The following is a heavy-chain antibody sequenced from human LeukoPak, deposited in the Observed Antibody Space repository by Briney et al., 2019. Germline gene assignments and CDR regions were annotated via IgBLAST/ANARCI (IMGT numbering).Heavy chain of an antibody. V-gene: IGHV1-69*13. D-gene: IGHD1-26*01. CDR1: GGTFSSYA. CDR2: IIPIFGTA. Sequence: ASVKVSCKASGGTFSSYAISWVRQAPGQGLEWMGGIIPIFGTANYAQKFQGRVTITADESTSTAYMELSSLRSEDTAVYYCARAHRGGSYWGGYYYYYMDVWGKGTTVTVSS. J-gene: IGHJ6*03. CDR3: ARAHRGGSYWGGYYYYYMDV.